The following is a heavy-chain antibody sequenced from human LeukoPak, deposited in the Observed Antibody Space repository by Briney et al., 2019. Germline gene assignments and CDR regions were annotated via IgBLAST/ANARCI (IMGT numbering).Heavy chain of an antibody. CDR3: ARGVAFTMVRGVIIIRAFDI. D-gene: IGHD3-10*01. CDR2: INHSGST. CDR1: GGSFSGYY. J-gene: IGHJ3*02. Sequence: SETLSLSCAVYGGSFSGYYWSWIRQPPGKGLEWIGEINHSGSTNYNPSLKSRVTISVDTSKNQFSLKLSSVTAADTAVYYCARGVAFTMVRGVIIIRAFDIWGQGTMVTVSS. V-gene: IGHV4-34*01.